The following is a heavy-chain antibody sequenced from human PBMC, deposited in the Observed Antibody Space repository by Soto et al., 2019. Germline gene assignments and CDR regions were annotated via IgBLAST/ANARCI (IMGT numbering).Heavy chain of an antibody. CDR1: GGSFSGYY. CDR2: INHSGST. J-gene: IGHJ4*02. Sequence: SETMSLTSAVYGGSFSGYYWNWIRQPPGKGLEWIGEINHSGSTNYNPSLKSRVTISVDTSKNQFSLKLSSVTAADTAVYYCARGWGRIFDYWGQGTLVTVSS. D-gene: IGHD7-27*01. V-gene: IGHV4-34*01. CDR3: ARGWGRIFDY.